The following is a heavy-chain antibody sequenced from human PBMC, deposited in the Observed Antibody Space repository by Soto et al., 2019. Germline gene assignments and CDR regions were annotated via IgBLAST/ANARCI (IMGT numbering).Heavy chain of an antibody. CDR2: IYYSVIT. Sequence: SDTRSLTCTVCVCSISSDCCSWILQPPGKGLEWIGYIYYSVITNYNPSLKSRVTISVDTSKNQCSLKLSSVTAAYTALYYCARTRGIEVDKNWLEQWGKRTLV. V-gene: IGHV4-59*01. J-gene: IGHJ4*02. CDR3: ARTRGIEVDKNWLEQ. D-gene: IGHD6-19*01. CDR1: VCSISSDC.